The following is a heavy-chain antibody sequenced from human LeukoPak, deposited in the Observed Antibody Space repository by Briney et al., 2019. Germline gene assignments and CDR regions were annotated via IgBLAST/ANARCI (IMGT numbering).Heavy chain of an antibody. CDR1: GYTFTGYY. CDR2: INPNNGGT. V-gene: IGHV1-2*02. D-gene: IGHD6-19*01. J-gene: IGHJ4*02. Sequence: ASVKVSCKASGYTFTGYYMHWVRLAPGQGLEWMGWINPNNGGTHYAQKFQGRVTMTRDTSITTSNMELSRLTSGDTAVYYCARDGSGWYPTSFHNWGQETLVTVSS. CDR3: ARDGSGWYPTSFHN.